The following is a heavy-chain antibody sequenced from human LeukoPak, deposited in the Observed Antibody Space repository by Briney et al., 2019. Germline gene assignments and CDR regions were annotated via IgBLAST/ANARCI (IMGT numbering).Heavy chain of an antibody. CDR1: GGSISSYY. D-gene: IGHD5-24*01. CDR3: ARQGDGYVDY. Sequence: SETLSLTCTVSGGSISSYYWSWIRQPPGKGLEWIGYIYYSGSTNYNPSLKSRVTISVDTSKNQISLKLSSVTAADTAVYYCARQGDGYVDYWGQGTLVTVSP. CDR2: IYYSGST. J-gene: IGHJ4*02. V-gene: IGHV4-59*08.